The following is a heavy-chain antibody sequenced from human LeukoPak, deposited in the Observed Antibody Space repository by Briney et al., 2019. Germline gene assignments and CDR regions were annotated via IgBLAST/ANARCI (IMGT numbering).Heavy chain of an antibody. CDR3: AREEGFGPSNWFDP. D-gene: IGHD3-10*01. Sequence: GGSLRLSCAASRFTFSSYSMNWVRQAPGKGLEWVSSISSSSSYIYYADSVKGRFTISRDNAKNSLYLQMNSLRAEDTAVYYCAREEGFGPSNWFDPWGQGTLVTVSS. CDR1: RFTFSSYS. CDR2: ISSSSSYI. J-gene: IGHJ5*02. V-gene: IGHV3-21*01.